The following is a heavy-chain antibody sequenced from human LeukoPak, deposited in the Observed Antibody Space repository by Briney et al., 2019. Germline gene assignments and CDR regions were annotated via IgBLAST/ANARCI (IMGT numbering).Heavy chain of an antibody. CDR3: ARVVRQQLVLTYFDY. CDR2: IYYSGST. V-gene: IGHV4-59*01. Sequence: PSETLSLTCTVSGGSISSYYWSWIRQPPGKGLEWIGHIYYSGSTNYNPSLKSRVTISVDTSKNQFSLKLSSVTAADTAVYYCARVVRQQLVLTYFDYWGQGTLVTVSS. J-gene: IGHJ4*02. D-gene: IGHD6-13*01. CDR1: GGSISSYY.